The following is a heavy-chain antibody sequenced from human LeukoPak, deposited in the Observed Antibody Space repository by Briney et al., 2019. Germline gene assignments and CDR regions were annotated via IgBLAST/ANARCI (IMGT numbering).Heavy chain of an antibody. V-gene: IGHV4-34*01. Sequence: SETLSLTCGVFGESLGGCYWTWTRQPPGKGLEWIGEISHTGIPNYNASLKSRVTISVDTSKKQFSLRLTSVTAADTAVYYCARANMVRGGFFDLWGRGTLVTVSS. CDR1: GESLGGCY. D-gene: IGHD3-10*01. CDR3: ARANMVRGGFFDL. J-gene: IGHJ2*01. CDR2: ISHTGIP.